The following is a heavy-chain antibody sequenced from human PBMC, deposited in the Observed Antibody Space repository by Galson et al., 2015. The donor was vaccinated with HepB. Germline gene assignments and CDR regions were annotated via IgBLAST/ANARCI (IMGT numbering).Heavy chain of an antibody. Sequence: SLRLSCAASGFTFSNAWMSWVRQAPGKGLEWVGRIKSKTDGGTTDYAAPVKGRITISRDDSKNTLYPQMNSLKTEDTDVYYCTTLNIVVVPADDYWGQGTLVTVSS. D-gene: IGHD2-2*01. CDR3: TTLNIVVVPADDY. J-gene: IGHJ4*02. V-gene: IGHV3-15*01. CDR1: GFTFSNAW. CDR2: IKSKTDGGTT.